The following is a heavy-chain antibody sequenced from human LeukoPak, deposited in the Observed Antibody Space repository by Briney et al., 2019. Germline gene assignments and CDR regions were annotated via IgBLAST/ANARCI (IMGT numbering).Heavy chain of an antibody. D-gene: IGHD6-13*01. V-gene: IGHV3-33*01. CDR3: ARGSFSSLPGPHHGMDV. Sequence: PGGSLRLSCAASAFPFSNHGMHWVRQAPGKGLEWVAVIWYDGSNKYYADSVKGRFTVSRDNSKNTVYLQMNSLRDEDTAVYYCARGSFSSLPGPHHGMDVWGQGTTATVSS. J-gene: IGHJ6*02. CDR2: IWYDGSNK. CDR1: AFPFSNHG.